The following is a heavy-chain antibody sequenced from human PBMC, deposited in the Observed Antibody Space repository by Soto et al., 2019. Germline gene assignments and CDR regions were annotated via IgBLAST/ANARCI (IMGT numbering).Heavy chain of an antibody. J-gene: IGHJ3*02. D-gene: IGHD2-2*01. V-gene: IGHV1-69*06. Sequence: PGPSVKVSCKASGGTFSSYAISWVRQAPGQGLEWMGGIIPIFGTANYAQKFQGRVTITADKSTSTAYMELSSLRSEDTAVYYCAKGYCSSTSCYPKGPDHAFDIWGQGXMVTVSS. CDR1: GGTFSSYA. CDR3: AKGYCSSTSCYPKGPDHAFDI. CDR2: IIPIFGTA.